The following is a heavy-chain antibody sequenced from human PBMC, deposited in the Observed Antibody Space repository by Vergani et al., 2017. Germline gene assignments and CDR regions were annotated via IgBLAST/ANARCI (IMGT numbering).Heavy chain of an antibody. CDR1: GFTFSDYY. CDR2: ISSSSSYT. Sequence: QVQLVESGGGLVKPGGSLRLSCAASGFTFSDYYMSWIRQAPGKGLEWVSYISSSSSYTNYADSVKGRFTISRYNAKNSLYLQMNSLRAEDTAVYYCARRDCSGGSCYNYYYYMDFWGKGTTVTVSS. D-gene: IGHD2-15*01. V-gene: IGHV3-11*06. J-gene: IGHJ6*03. CDR3: ARRDCSGGSCYNYYYYMDF.